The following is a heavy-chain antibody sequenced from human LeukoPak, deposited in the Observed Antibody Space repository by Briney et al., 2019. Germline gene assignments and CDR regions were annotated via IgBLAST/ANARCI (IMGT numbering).Heavy chain of an antibody. CDR2: ISSSSYI. CDR3: ARDPGGIAVASDAFDI. J-gene: IGHJ3*02. Sequence: GGSLRLSCAASGFTFSSYSMNWVRQAPGKGLEWVSSISSSSYIYYADSVKGRFTVSRDNAKNSLYLQMNSLRAEDTAVYYCARDPGGIAVASDAFDIWGQGTMVTVSS. D-gene: IGHD6-19*01. CDR1: GFTFSSYS. V-gene: IGHV3-21*01.